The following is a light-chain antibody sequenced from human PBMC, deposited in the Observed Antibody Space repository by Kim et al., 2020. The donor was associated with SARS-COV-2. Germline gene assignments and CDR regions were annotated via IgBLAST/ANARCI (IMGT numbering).Light chain of an antibody. CDR1: QSVSSSY. Sequence: EIVLTQSPGTLSLSPGERATLSCRASQSVSSSYLAWYQQKPGQAPRLLIYGASSRATGIPDRFSGSGSGTDFTLTISRLEPEDFAVYYCQQYGRSPPYTFGQGNKLEI. CDR3: QQYGRSPPYT. J-gene: IGKJ2*01. CDR2: GAS. V-gene: IGKV3-20*01.